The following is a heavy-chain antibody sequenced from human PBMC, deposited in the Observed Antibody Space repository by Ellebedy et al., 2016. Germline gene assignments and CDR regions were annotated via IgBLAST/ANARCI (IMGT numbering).Heavy chain of an antibody. Sequence: ASVKVSCKASVYTFTSYYMHWVRHAPGQGLEWMGIINPSGGSTSYAQKLQGRVTMTRDTSTSTVYMELSSLRSEDTAVYSCARSVPQDGYNLAYWGQGTLVTVSS. CDR1: VYTFTSYY. V-gene: IGHV1-46*04. J-gene: IGHJ4*02. D-gene: IGHD5-24*01. CDR3: ARSVPQDGYNLAY. CDR2: INPSGGST.